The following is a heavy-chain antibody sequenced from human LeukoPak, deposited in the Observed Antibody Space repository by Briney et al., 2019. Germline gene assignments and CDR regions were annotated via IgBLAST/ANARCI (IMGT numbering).Heavy chain of an antibody. D-gene: IGHD3-22*01. V-gene: IGHV3-30-3*01. CDR3: ESYYYDSSGYLDY. CDR1: GFTFSSYA. CDR2: ISYDGSNK. Sequence: GGSLRLSCAAAGFTFSSYAMHWVRHAPGKGREGVAVISYDGSNKDYADSVKGRFTIARDNSKNTLYLQMNSVRAADTAVYYCESYYYDSSGYLDYWGQGTLVTVSS. J-gene: IGHJ4*02.